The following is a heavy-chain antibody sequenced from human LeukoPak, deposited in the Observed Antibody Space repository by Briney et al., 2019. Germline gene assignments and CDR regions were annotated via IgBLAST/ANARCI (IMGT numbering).Heavy chain of an antibody. Sequence: GGSLRLSCEGSGFTFSNYWMGWVRQAPGKGLQWVANIKTDGSEKYYVDSVKGRFTISRDNAKNSLYLQMNSLRAEDTALYYCAKDFGAAAGFGFDYWGQGTLVTVSS. CDR2: IKTDGSEK. V-gene: IGHV3-7*03. J-gene: IGHJ4*02. D-gene: IGHD6-13*01. CDR1: GFTFSNYW. CDR3: AKDFGAAAGFGFDY.